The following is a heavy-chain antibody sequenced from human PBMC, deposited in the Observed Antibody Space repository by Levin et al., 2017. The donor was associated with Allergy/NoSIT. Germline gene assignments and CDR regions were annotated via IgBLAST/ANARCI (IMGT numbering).Heavy chain of an antibody. J-gene: IGHJ6*03. V-gene: IGHV1-69*06. CDR3: ASPLTWVPAGIYYYMDV. Sequence: ASVKVSCKASGGTFSSYAISWVRQAPGQGLEWMGGIIPIFGTANYAQKFQGRVTITADKSTSTAYMELSSLRSEDTAVYYCASPLTWVPAGIYYYMDVWGKGTTVTVSS. D-gene: IGHD2-2*01. CDR1: GGTFSSYA. CDR2: IIPIFGTA.